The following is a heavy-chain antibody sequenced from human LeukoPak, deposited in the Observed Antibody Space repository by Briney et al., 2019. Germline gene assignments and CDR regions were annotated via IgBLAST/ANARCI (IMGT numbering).Heavy chain of an antibody. CDR2: INHSGST. CDR1: GGSFSGYY. D-gene: IGHD2-2*01. V-gene: IGHV4-34*01. J-gene: IGHJ6*02. Sequence: KPSETLSLTCAVYGGSFSGYYWSWIRQPPGKGLEWIGEINHSGSTNYNPSLKSRVTISVDTSKNQFSLKLSSVTAADTAVYYCARLTGLVVPAATDGTVGSYYYYGMDVWGQGTTVTVSS. CDR3: ARLTGLVVPAATDGTVGSYYYYGMDV.